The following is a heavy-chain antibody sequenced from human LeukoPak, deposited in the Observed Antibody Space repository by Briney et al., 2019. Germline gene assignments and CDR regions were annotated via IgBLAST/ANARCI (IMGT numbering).Heavy chain of an antibody. Sequence: KVSCKASGYTFTGYYMHWVRQAPGQGLEWMGIIYPGDSDTRYSPSFQGQVTISADKSISTAYLQWSSLKASDTAMYYCARLEQQLPLDAFDIWGQGTMVTVSS. CDR3: ARLEQQLPLDAFDI. J-gene: IGHJ3*02. V-gene: IGHV5-51*01. D-gene: IGHD6-13*01. CDR1: GYTFTGYY. CDR2: IYPGDSDT.